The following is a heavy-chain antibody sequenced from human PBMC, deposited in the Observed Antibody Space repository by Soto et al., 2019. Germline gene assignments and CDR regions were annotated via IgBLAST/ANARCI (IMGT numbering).Heavy chain of an antibody. CDR2: IYYSGST. D-gene: IGHD4-17*01. V-gene: IGHV4-31*03. J-gene: IGHJ4*02. Sequence: PSETLSLTCTVSGGSISSGGYYWSWIRQHPGKCLEWIGYIYYSGSTYYNPSLKSRVTISVDTSKNQFSLKLSSVTAADTAVYYCARSATVTTGYGEEFDYWGQGTLVTVS. CDR3: ARSATVTTGYGEEFDY. CDR1: GGSISSGGYY.